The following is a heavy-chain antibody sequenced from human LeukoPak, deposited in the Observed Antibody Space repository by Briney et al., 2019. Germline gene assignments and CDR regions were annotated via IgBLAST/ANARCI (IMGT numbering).Heavy chain of an antibody. Sequence: GGPLRLSCAASGFTFSSYSLSWVRQAAGKGLDWVSAISGSGGTAYYADSVKGRFTISRDNSKNTLYLQMNSLRSEDTAVYYCARGEVLRYFDWSKLKDYYYYYMDVWGKGTTVTISS. D-gene: IGHD3-9*01. CDR2: ISGSGGTA. CDR1: GFTFSSYS. CDR3: ARGEVLRYFDWSKLKDYYYYYMDV. V-gene: IGHV3-23*01. J-gene: IGHJ6*03.